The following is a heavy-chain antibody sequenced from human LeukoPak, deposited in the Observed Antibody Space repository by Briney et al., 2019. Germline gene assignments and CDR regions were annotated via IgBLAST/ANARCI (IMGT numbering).Heavy chain of an antibody. J-gene: IGHJ4*02. CDR3: ARCDVGDGYSHY. Sequence: GGSLRLSCAASGFTFSSYAMNWVRQAPGKGLEWVSSISRGSDHIFYADSMKGRFTISRDNAKNSLYLQMNSLRTEDTAVYYCARCDVGDGYSHYGGQGPRAPVSS. D-gene: IGHD5-24*01. V-gene: IGHV3-21*04. CDR1: GFTFSSYA. CDR2: ISRGSDHI.